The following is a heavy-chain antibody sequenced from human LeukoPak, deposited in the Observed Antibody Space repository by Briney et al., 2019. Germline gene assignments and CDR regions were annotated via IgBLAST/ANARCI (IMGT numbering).Heavy chain of an antibody. J-gene: IGHJ4*02. CDR1: GGTFTSYA. CDR2: IIPIFGTA. V-gene: IGHV1-69*13. Sequence: ASVKVSCKASGGTFTSYAISWVRQAPGQGLEWMGGIIPIFGTANYAQKFQGRVTITADESTSTAYMELSSLRSEDTAVYYCARGPRSGLFDYWGQGTLVTVSS. CDR3: ARGPRSGLFDY. D-gene: IGHD3-3*01.